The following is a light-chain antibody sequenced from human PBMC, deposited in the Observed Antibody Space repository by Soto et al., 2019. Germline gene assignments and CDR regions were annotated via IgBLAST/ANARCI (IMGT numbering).Light chain of an antibody. CDR2: EGS. CDR3: SSYTQFSTVV. J-gene: IGLJ3*02. V-gene: IGLV2-14*02. Sequence: QSALTQPASVSGSPGQSITISCTGTSRDVGTYTLVSWYQHYPGKAPKLIIYEGSKRPSGVSNRFSGSKSGNTASLTISGLQAEDEADYYCSSYTQFSTVVFGGGTKLTVL. CDR1: SRDVGTYTL.